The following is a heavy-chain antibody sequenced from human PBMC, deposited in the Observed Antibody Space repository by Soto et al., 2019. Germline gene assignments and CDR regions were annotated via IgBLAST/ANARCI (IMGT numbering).Heavy chain of an antibody. D-gene: IGHD6-19*01. CDR2: INAGNGNT. CDR1: GFTFSKYA. J-gene: IGHJ4*01. Sequence: QVPLVQSGAEVKKPGASVNVSCKASGFTFSKYAMHWVRQAPGQRLEWMGWINAGNGNTRYLEKLQGRVTIIRDTSASTVYMELSSLRSEDTAVYYCARDYADIAVAGIPLLAHWGQGTLVTVSS. CDR3: ARDYADIAVAGIPLLAH. V-gene: IGHV1-3*01.